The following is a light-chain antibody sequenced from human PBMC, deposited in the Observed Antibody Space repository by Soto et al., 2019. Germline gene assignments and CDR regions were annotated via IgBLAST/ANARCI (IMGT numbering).Light chain of an antibody. CDR1: QDISNY. CDR3: QQYDNLPS. CDR2: DAS. J-gene: IGKJ1*01. V-gene: IGKV1-33*01. Sequence: DIQMTQSTSSLSASVGDRVTITFQASQDISNYLNWYQQKPGKAPKLLIYDASNLETGVPSRFSGSGSGTDFTFTISSLQPEDIATYYCQQYDNLPSFGQGTKVDIK.